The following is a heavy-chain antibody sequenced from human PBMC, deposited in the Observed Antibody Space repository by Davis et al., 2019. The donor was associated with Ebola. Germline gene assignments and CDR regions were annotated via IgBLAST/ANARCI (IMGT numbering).Heavy chain of an antibody. CDR2: IKQDGSEK. CDR3: ARGGGYISSLDH. CDR1: GFTFSTYW. Sequence: GESLKISCAASGFTFSTYWMSWVRQAPGKGLEWVANIKQDGSEKYYVDSVKGRFTISRDNAKNSLYLQMNSLRVEDTAVYYCARGGGYISSLDHWGQGTLVTVSS. D-gene: IGHD5-18*01. V-gene: IGHV3-7*01. J-gene: IGHJ4*02.